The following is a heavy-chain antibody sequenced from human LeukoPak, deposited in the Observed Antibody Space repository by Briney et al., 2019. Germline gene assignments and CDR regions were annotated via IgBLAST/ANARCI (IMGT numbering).Heavy chain of an antibody. J-gene: IGHJ6*04. Sequence: GRSLRLSCAASGFTFSSYGMHWVRQAPGKGLEWVAVIWYDGSNKYYADSVKGRFTISRDNSKNTLYLQMNSLRAEDTAVYYCAREPVPDLGYCSSTSCLYGMDVWGKGTTVTVSS. CDR1: GFTFSSYG. CDR3: AREPVPDLGYCSSTSCLYGMDV. D-gene: IGHD2-2*01. CDR2: IWYDGSNK. V-gene: IGHV3-33*01.